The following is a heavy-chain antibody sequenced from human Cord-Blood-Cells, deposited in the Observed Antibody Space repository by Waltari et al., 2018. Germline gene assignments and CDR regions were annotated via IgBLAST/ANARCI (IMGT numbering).Heavy chain of an antibody. D-gene: IGHD2-2*01. CDR2: INHSGST. CDR3: ARAVVVPAAMGGNWFDP. CDR1: GGSFSGYY. J-gene: IGHJ5*02. Sequence: QVQLQQWGAGLLKPSETLSPTCAVYGGSFSGYYWSWNLQPPGKGLEWIGEINHSGSTNYNPSLKSRVTISVDTSKNQFSLKLSSVTAADTAVYYCARAVVVPAAMGGNWFDPWGQGTLVTVSS. V-gene: IGHV4-34*01.